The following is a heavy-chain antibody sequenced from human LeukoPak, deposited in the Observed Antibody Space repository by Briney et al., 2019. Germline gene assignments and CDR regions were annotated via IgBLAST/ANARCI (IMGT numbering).Heavy chain of an antibody. D-gene: IGHD5-18*01. CDR3: AKDKGYGYPGYYYCMDV. CDR2: IRYDGSNK. V-gene: IGHV3-30*02. J-gene: IGHJ6*03. Sequence: GGSLRLSCAASGFTFSSYGMHWVRQAPGKGLEWVAFIRYDGSNKYYADSVKGRFTISRDNSKNTLYLQMNSLRAEDTAVYYCAKDKGYGYPGYYYCMDVWGKGTTVTISS. CDR1: GFTFSSYG.